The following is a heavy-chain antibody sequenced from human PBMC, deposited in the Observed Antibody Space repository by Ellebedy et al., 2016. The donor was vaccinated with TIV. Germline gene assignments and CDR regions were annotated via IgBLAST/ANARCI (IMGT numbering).Heavy chain of an antibody. Sequence: AASVKVSCKASGYTFTSDLIHWVRQAPGQGLEWMGIINPSGGGTGYAQKFQGRLTMTRDTSTSTFYMELGSLRSEDTAVYYCARGGRYSGSYNFDHWGQGSLVTVSS. J-gene: IGHJ4*02. CDR1: GYTFTSDL. D-gene: IGHD1-26*01. CDR2: INPSGGGT. CDR3: ARGGRYSGSYNFDH. V-gene: IGHV1-46*01.